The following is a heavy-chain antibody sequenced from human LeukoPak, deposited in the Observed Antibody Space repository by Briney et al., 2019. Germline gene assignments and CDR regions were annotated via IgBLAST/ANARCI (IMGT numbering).Heavy chain of an antibody. Sequence: SVKVSCKASGYTFTSYGISWVRQAPGQGLEWMGRIIPIFGTANYAQKFQGRVTITTDESTSTAYMELSSLRSEDTAVYYCALSPQAGAIHWGQGTLVTVSS. V-gene: IGHV1-69*05. CDR3: ALSPQAGAIH. J-gene: IGHJ4*02. CDR2: IIPIFGTA. CDR1: GYTFTSYG. D-gene: IGHD1-26*01.